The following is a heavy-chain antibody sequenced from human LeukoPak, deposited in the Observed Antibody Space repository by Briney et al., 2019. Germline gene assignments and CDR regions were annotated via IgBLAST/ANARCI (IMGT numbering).Heavy chain of an antibody. J-gene: IGHJ4*02. CDR1: GFTFSSYA. V-gene: IGHV3-30*04. CDR2: ISYDGSNK. D-gene: IGHD3-16*02. CDR3: KTTFGGVIVSGYFDY. Sequence: GGSLRLSCAASGFTFSSYAMHWVRQPPGKGLEWVAVISYDGSNKYYADSVKGRFTISRDNSKNTLYLQMNSLRAEDTAVYYCKTTFGGVIVSGYFDYWGQGTLVTVSS.